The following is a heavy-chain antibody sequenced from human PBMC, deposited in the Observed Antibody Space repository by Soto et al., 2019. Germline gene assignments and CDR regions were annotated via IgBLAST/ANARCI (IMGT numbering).Heavy chain of an antibody. J-gene: IGHJ4*02. Sequence: SETLSLTCTVSGGSISSYYWSWIRQPPGKGLEWIGYIYYSGSTNYNPSLKSRVTISVDTSKNQFSLKLSSVTAADTAVYYCARAADYDILTGYYSIWDYWGQGTLVTVSS. CDR3: ARAADYDILTGYYSIWDY. CDR1: GGSISSYY. CDR2: IYYSGST. V-gene: IGHV4-59*01. D-gene: IGHD3-9*01.